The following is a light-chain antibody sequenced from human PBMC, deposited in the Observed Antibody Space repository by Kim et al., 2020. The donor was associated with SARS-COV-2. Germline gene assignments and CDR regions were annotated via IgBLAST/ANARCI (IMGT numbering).Light chain of an antibody. V-gene: IGLV2-11*01. J-gene: IGLJ2*01. CDR2: DVT. CDR3: CSYAGRYSRI. Sequence: QSALTQPRSVSGSPGQSVTISCTGTSSDVGRYNSVSWYQQHPGKAPKLMISDVTDRPSGVPDRFSGFKSGNTASLTISGLQAEDEADYYCCSYAGRYSRIFGGGTQLSVL. CDR1: SSDVGRYNS.